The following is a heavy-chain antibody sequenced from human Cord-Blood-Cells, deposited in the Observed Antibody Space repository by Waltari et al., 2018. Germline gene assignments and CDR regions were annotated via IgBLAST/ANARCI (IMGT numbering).Heavy chain of an antibody. Sequence: EVQLVESGGGLLQPGGSLRLSCAASGFTVSSNYMSWVGQAPGKGLEWVSVIYSGGSTYYADSVKGRFTISRDNSKNTLYLQMNSLRAEDTAVYYCARESGWYPYYYYYMDVWGKGTTVTVSS. CDR1: GFTVSSNY. V-gene: IGHV3-53*01. D-gene: IGHD6-19*01. CDR2: IYSGGST. CDR3: ARESGWYPYYYYYMDV. J-gene: IGHJ6*03.